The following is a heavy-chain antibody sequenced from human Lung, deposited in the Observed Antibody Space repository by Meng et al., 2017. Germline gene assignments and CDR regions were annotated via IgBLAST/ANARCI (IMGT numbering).Heavy chain of an antibody. CDR3: TKNDFYCLGY. D-gene: IGHD2-21*01. CDR2: IYHSGST. J-gene: IGHJ4*02. CDR1: GGSISSDNW. V-gene: IGHV4-4*02. Sequence: QVPLQATGPGLVKPSGTLSLTCAVSGGSISSDNWWSWVRQPPGKGLEWIGEIYHSGSTNYNPSLKSRITISVDKPKNQFSLTLSSVTAADTAVYYCTKNDFYCLGYWGQGTLVTVSS.